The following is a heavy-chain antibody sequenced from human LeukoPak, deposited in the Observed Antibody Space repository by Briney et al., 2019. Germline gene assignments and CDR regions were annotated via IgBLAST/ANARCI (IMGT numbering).Heavy chain of an antibody. CDR1: GGTFSSYA. CDR3: ARMDGSSSARAFDI. CDR2: IIPIFGTA. J-gene: IGHJ3*02. V-gene: IGHV1-69*13. D-gene: IGHD6-6*01. Sequence: ASVKVSCKASGGTFSSYAISWVRQAPGQGLEWMGGIIPIFGTANYAQKFQGRVTITADESTSTAYMELSSLRSEDTAVYYCARMDGSSSARAFDIWGQGTMVTVSS.